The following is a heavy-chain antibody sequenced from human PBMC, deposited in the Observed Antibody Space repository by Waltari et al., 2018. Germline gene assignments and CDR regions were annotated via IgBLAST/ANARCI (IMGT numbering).Heavy chain of an antibody. Sequence: QVQLQESGPGLVKPSETLSLTCAVSGDSINNYYWNWIRQPPGKELEWIGYIAYNGRTNYNPSLKSRVTIPVDTSKTQFSLKLTSVTAADTAVYYCGRSYDFWSGYPLDYWGPGSLVTVSS. J-gene: IGHJ4*02. CDR2: IAYNGRT. CDR3: GRSYDFWSGYPLDY. V-gene: IGHV4-59*01. CDR1: GDSINNYY. D-gene: IGHD3-3*01.